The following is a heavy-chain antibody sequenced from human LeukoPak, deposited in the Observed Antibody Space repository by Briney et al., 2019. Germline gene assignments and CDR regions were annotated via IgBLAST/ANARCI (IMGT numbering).Heavy chain of an antibody. CDR3: ARDPAPHDSSGYLDY. V-gene: IGHV1-69*04. CDR1: GGTFSSYA. CDR2: IIPILGIA. D-gene: IGHD3-22*01. Sequence: ASVKVSCKASGGTFSSYAISWVRQAPGQGLEWMGRIIPILGIANYAQKFQGRVTITADKSTSTAYMELSSLRSEDTAVYYCARDPAPHDSSGYLDYWGQGTLVTVSS. J-gene: IGHJ4*02.